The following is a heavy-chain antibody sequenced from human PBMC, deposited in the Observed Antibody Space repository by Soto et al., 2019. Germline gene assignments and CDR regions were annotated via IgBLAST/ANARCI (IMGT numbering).Heavy chain of an antibody. D-gene: IGHD3-16*01. J-gene: IGHJ5*02. CDR1: GGSFSGYY. CDR2: INHSGST. Sequence: QVQLQQWGAGLLKPSETLSLTCAVYGGSFSGYYWSWIRQPPGKGLEWIGEINHSGSTNYNPSLKSRVTISVDTSKNQFSLKLSSVTAADTAVYYCARAQYDSLSWFDPWGQGTLVTVSS. V-gene: IGHV4-34*01. CDR3: ARAQYDSLSWFDP.